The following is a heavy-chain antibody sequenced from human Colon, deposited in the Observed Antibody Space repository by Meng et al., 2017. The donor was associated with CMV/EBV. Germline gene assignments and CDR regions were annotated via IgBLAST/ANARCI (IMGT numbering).Heavy chain of an antibody. Sequence: SGSEVKKRGSSVKVSGKASKGTFTSYPISWVRQGPGQGFEWVGGIITISGTTDYAQKFQGRVTITADESTSTAYMKLSNLRSEDTAIYYCARVICGGDCYLDYWGRGTLVTVSS. J-gene: IGHJ4*02. D-gene: IGHD2-21*02. V-gene: IGHV1-69*01. CDR3: ARVICGGDCYLDY. CDR1: KGTFTSYP. CDR2: IITISGTT.